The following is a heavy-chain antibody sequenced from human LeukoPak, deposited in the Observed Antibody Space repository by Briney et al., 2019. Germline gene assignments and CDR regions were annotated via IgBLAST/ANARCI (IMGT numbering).Heavy chain of an antibody. J-gene: IGHJ4*02. CDR3: ARESKPYSSGYSYYFDY. Sequence: PSQTLSLTCTVSGGSISSGSYYWSWIRQPAGKGLEWIGRIYTSGSTNYNPSLKSRVTISVDTSKNQFSLKLSSVTAADTAVYYCARESKPYSSGYSYYFDYWGQGTLVTVSS. D-gene: IGHD3-22*01. V-gene: IGHV4-61*02. CDR2: IYTSGST. CDR1: GGSISSGSYY.